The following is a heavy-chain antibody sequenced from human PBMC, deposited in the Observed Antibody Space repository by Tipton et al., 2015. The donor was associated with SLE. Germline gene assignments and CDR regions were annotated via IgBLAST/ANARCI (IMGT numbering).Heavy chain of an antibody. V-gene: IGHV4-39*07. D-gene: IGHD5-24*01. Sequence: TLSLTCVVSGGSISTNLHYWAWIRQPPGTGLEWIGSIFYTGPTYYNPSLESRVTVSIDKSKNHFSLRLNSVTAADTAVYYCARRSVELAASFDFWGQGSLVTVSS. CDR3: ARRSVELAASFDF. CDR1: GGSISTNLHY. J-gene: IGHJ4*02. CDR2: IFYTGPT.